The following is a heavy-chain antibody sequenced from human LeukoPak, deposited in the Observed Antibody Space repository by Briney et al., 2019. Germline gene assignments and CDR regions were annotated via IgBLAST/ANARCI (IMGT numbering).Heavy chain of an antibody. CDR2: IYYSGST. V-gene: IGHV4-59*12. J-gene: IGHJ5*02. D-gene: IGHD6-6*01. CDR3: ARGNLMRYSSLSHNRWFDP. Sequence: SETLSLTCTVSGGSISSYYWSWIRQPPGKGLEWIGYIYYSGSTNYNPSLKSRVTISVDTSKNQFSLKLSSVTAADTAVYYCARGNLMRYSSLSHNRWFDPWGQGTLVTVSS. CDR1: GGSISSYY.